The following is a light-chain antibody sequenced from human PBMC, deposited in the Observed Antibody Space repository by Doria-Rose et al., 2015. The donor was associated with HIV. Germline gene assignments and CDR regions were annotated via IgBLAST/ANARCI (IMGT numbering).Light chain of an antibody. CDR3: QVSDSGREWGV. CDR2: DDD. V-gene: IGLV3-21*02. Sequence: SYELTQPPSVSVAPGQTARLTCGGNNIGSRHVHWYQQRPGQAPVLVVYDDDARPSGISGRFSGSNSGNTAILTISWVEAVDEADYYCQVSDSGREWGVFGSGTKVTGL. CDR1: NIGSRH. J-gene: IGLJ1*01.